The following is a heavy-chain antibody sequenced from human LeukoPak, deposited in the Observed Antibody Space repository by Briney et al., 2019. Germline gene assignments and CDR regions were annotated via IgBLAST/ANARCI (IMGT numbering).Heavy chain of an antibody. V-gene: IGHV3-72*01. CDR2: IRNKANSYIT. Sequence: GGSLSRSCAASGFSFSDHYMDWVRQAPGKGLEWVGRIRNKANSYITEYAASVKGRFTISRDDSKNSLHLQMNSLKTEDTAVYYCARELETASVNFDDWGQGTLGTVSS. J-gene: IGHJ4*02. CDR1: GFSFSDHY. CDR3: ARELETASVNFDD. D-gene: IGHD5-18*01.